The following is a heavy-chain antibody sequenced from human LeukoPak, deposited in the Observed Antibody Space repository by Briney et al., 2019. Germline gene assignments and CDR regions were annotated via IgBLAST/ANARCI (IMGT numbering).Heavy chain of an antibody. CDR1: GGTFSSYA. Sequence: GASVKVSCKASGGTFSSYAISWVRQAPGQGLEWMGGIIPIFGTANYAQKFQGRVTITADESTSTVYMELSSLRSEDTAVYYCARDGGSVPVAGPLTMYGMDVWGQGTTVTVSS. CDR2: IIPIFGTA. J-gene: IGHJ6*02. CDR3: ARDGGSVPVAGPLTMYGMDV. V-gene: IGHV1-69*13. D-gene: IGHD6-19*01.